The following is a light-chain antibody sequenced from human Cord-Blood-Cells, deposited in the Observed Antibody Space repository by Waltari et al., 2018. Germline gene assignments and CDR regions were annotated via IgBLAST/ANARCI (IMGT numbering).Light chain of an antibody. CDR3: SSYTSSSTYV. CDR2: EVS. Sequence: QSALTQSASVSGSPGQSITISCTGTSSDVGGYNYVSWYQQHPGKAPKRRIYEVSNRPSGVSKRVSGSKSGNTASLTISGLQAEDEADYYCSSYTSSSTYVFGTGTKVTVL. CDR1: SSDVGGYNY. J-gene: IGLJ1*01. V-gene: IGLV2-14*01.